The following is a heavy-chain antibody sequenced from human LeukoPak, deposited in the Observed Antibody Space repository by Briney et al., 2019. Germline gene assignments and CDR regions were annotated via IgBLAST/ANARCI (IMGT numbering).Heavy chain of an antibody. CDR3: ARGQGCSSTSCLYYYYYMDV. J-gene: IGHJ6*03. CDR1: GYTFTSYD. V-gene: IGHV1-8*01. Sequence: ASVKVSCKASGYTFTSYDINWVRQATGQGLEWMGWMNPNSGNTGYAQKFQGRVTMTRNTSISTAYMELSSLRSEDTAVYYCARGQGCSSTSCLYYYYYMDVWGKGTTVTVSS. CDR2: MNPNSGNT. D-gene: IGHD2-2*01.